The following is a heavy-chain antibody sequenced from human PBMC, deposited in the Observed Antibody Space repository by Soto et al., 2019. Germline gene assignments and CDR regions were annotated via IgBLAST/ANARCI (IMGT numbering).Heavy chain of an antibody. CDR3: AREWGIRYFDWLSTPTNWFDP. D-gene: IGHD3-9*01. J-gene: IGHJ5*02. CDR1: GYTFTSYA. Sequence: VASVKVSCKASGYTFTSYAMHWVRQAPGQRLEWMGWINAGNGNTKYSQKFQGRVTITRDTSASTAYMELSSLRSEDTAVYYCAREWGIRYFDWLSTPTNWFDPWGQGTLVTVSS. V-gene: IGHV1-3*01. CDR2: INAGNGNT.